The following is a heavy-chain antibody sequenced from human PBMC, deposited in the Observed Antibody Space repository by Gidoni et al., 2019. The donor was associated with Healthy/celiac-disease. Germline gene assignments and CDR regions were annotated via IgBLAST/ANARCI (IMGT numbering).Heavy chain of an antibody. CDR1: GFTFSDYY. J-gene: IGHJ6*02. Sequence: QVQLVESGGGLVKPGGSLRLSCSASGFTFSDYYMSWIRQAPGKGLEWVSYISSSGSTIYYADSVKGRFTISRDNAKNSLYLQMNSLRAEDTAVYYCASTSDPLSAHVDIVATTYYGMDVWGQGTTVTVSS. D-gene: IGHD5-12*01. CDR3: ASTSDPLSAHVDIVATTYYGMDV. V-gene: IGHV3-11*01. CDR2: ISSSGSTI.